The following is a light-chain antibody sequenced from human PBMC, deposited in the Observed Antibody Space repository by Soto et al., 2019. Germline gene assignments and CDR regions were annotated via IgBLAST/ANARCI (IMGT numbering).Light chain of an antibody. Sequence: DIQVTQSPSSLSASVGDTVTITCRTSQSISSYLNWYQQKPGKAPKLLIYAASSLQSGVPSRFSGSGSGTDFTLTISSLQPEDFATYYCQQSYSTLWTFGQGTKVDI. J-gene: IGKJ1*01. CDR2: AAS. V-gene: IGKV1-39*01. CDR3: QQSYSTLWT. CDR1: QSISSY.